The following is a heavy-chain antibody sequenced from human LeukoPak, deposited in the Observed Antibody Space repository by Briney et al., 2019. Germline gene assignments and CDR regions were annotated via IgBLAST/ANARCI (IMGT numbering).Heavy chain of an antibody. Sequence: PGGSLRLSCTASGSTVSNNYMNWVRQAPGKGLEWVSVIYSGSSTYYADSVKGRFTISRDNSKNTLYLQMNSLRAEDTAVYYCVRSRYSTTWSSSWEFDYWGQGTLVTVSS. V-gene: IGHV3-66*01. J-gene: IGHJ4*02. CDR3: VRSRYSTTWSSSWEFDY. CDR1: GSTVSNNY. CDR2: IYSGSST. D-gene: IGHD6-13*01.